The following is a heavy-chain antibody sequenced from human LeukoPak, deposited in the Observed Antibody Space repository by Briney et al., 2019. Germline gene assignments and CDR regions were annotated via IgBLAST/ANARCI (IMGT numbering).Heavy chain of an antibody. CDR1: GFTFSSYG. Sequence: GGSLRLSCAASGFTFSSYGMHWVRQAPGKGLEWVAFIRYDGSNKYYADSVKGRFTISRDNSKNTLYLQMNSLRAEDTAVYYCAKDRRDIVVVPAAALGGGCDYWGQGTLVTVSS. V-gene: IGHV3-30*02. D-gene: IGHD2-2*01. CDR2: IRYDGSNK. J-gene: IGHJ4*02. CDR3: AKDRRDIVVVPAAALGGGCDY.